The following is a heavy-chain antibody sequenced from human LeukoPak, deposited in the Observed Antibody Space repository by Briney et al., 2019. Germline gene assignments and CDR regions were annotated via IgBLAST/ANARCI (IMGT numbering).Heavy chain of an antibody. CDR2: ISSSSSYI. D-gene: IGHD3-22*01. J-gene: IGHJ4*02. CDR1: GFTFSSYS. CDR3: AREYDSSGYYLN. V-gene: IGHV3-21*04. Sequence: GGSLRLPCAASGFTFSSYSMNWVRQAPGKGLEWVSSISSSSSYIYYADSVKGRFTISRDNAKNSLYLQMNSLRAEDTALYYCAREYDSSGYYLNWGQGTLVTVSS.